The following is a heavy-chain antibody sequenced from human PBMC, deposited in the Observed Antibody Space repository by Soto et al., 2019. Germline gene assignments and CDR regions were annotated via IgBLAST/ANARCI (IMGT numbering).Heavy chain of an antibody. CDR2: IKQDGSEK. CDR1: GFTFSSYW. J-gene: IGHJ6*02. V-gene: IGHV3-7*01. Sequence: GGSLRLSCAASGFTFSSYWMSWVRQAPGKGLEWVANIKQDGSEKYYVDSVKGRFTISRDNAKNSLYLQMNSLRAEDTAVYYCARESATTVTTLPNYYYYGMDVWGQGTTVTVSS. D-gene: IGHD4-4*01. CDR3: ARESATTVTTLPNYYYYGMDV.